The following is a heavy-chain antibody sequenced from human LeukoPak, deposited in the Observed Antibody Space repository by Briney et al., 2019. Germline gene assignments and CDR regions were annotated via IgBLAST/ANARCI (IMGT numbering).Heavy chain of an antibody. D-gene: IGHD3-10*01. V-gene: IGHV3-7*01. CDR3: AKDGALTMIRGVIDF. Sequence: GGSLRLSCAASGFTISSYWMNWVRQAPGKGLEWVANIKEDGSGRYYVDSVKGRFTISRDNAKNSLYLQMNSLRAEDTAMYYCAKDGALTMIRGVIDFWGQGTLVTVSS. CDR1: GFTISSYW. CDR2: IKEDGSGR. J-gene: IGHJ4*02.